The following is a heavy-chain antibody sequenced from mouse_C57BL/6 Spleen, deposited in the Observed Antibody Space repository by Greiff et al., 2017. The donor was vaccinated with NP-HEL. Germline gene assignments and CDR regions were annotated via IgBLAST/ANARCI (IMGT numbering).Heavy chain of an antibody. Sequence: VQLQQSVAELVRPGASVKLSCTASGFNIKNTYMHWVKQRPEQGLEWIGRIDPANGHTKYAPNVQGKATITADTSSNTAYLQLSSLTAEDTAIYYCARSVRTGNWYFDVWGTGTTVTVSS. D-gene: IGHD4-1*01. CDR1: GFNIKNTY. V-gene: IGHV14-3*01. J-gene: IGHJ1*03. CDR2: IDPANGHT. CDR3: ARSVRTGNWYFDV.